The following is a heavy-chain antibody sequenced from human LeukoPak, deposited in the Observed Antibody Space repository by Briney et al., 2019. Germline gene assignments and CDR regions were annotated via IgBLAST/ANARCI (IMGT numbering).Heavy chain of an antibody. J-gene: IGHJ6*02. CDR1: GFTFSGYA. CDR3: VRAMDV. V-gene: IGHV3-7*03. CDR2: IKQDGSEI. Sequence: PGGSLRLSCAASGFTFSGYAMNWVRQAPGKGLEWVANIKQDGSEIYYVDSVKGRFTISRDNAKNSLYLQMNSLRAEDSAVYYCVRAMDVWGQGTTVTVSS.